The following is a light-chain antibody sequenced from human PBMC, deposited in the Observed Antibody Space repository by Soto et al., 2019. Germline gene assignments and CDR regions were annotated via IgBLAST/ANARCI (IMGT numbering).Light chain of an antibody. CDR1: SSNIGAGYD. CDR2: GNS. Sequence: QSVLTQPPSVSGAPGQRVTISCTGSSSNIGAGYDVHWYQQLPGTAPKLLIYGNSNRPSGVPDRFSGSKSGTSASLAITGLQAEDEADYYCQSYDSSLSGVVFCGGTKLPVL. V-gene: IGLV1-40*01. J-gene: IGLJ2*01. CDR3: QSYDSSLSGVV.